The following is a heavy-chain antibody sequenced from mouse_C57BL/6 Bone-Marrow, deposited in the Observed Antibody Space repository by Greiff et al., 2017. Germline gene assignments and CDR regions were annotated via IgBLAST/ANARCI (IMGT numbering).Heavy chain of an antibody. CDR3: TRGGVTTCFFDY. J-gene: IGHJ2*01. CDR1: GFTFSSYA. V-gene: IGHV5-9-1*02. CDR2: ISSGGDYI. D-gene: IGHD2-5*01. Sequence: EVKLVESGEGLVKPGGSLKLSCAASGFTFSSYAMSWVRQTPEKRLEWVAYISSGGDYIYYADTVKGRFTISRDNARNTLYLQMSSLKSEDTAMYYCTRGGVTTCFFDYWGQGTTLTVSS.